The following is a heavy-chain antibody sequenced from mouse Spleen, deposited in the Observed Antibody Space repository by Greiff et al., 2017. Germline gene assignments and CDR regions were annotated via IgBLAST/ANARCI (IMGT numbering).Heavy chain of an antibody. CDR2: IYPGDGDT. CDR3: ARDGSSYGGYFDV. CDR1: GYAFSSSW. Sequence: QVQLQQSGPELVKPGASVEISCKASGYAFSSSWMNWVKQRPGKGLEWIGRIYPGDGDTNYNGKFKGKATLTADKSSSTAYMQLSSLTSEDSAVYFCARDGSSYGGYFDVWGAGTTVTVSS. J-gene: IGHJ1*01. V-gene: IGHV1-82*01. D-gene: IGHD1-1*01.